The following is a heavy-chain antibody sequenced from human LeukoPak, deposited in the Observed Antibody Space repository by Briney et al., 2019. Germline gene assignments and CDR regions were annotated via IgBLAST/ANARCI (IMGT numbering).Heavy chain of an antibody. CDR2: ISSSSSTI. CDR1: GFTFSSYS. CDR3: ERSYDYVWGSYRELFDY. Sequence: HPGGSLRLSCAASGFTFSSYSMNWVRQAPGKGLEWVSYISSSSSTIYYADSVKGRFTISRDDAKNSLYLQMNSLRAEDTAVYYCERSYDYVWGSYRELFDYWGQGTLVTVSS. V-gene: IGHV3-48*01. J-gene: IGHJ4*02. D-gene: IGHD3-16*02.